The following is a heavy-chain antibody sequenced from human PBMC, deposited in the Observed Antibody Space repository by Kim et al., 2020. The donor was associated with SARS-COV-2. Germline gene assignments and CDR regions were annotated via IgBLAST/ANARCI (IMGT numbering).Heavy chain of an antibody. CDR2: AYHRRTT. D-gene: IGHD1-1*01. CDR3: ARDLKMSTNPSPFDY. J-gene: IGHJ4*02. CDR1: GGSISSSSFY. V-gene: IGHV4-39*07. Sequence: SETLSLTCTVSGGSISSSSFYWGWIRQPPGKGLQWIGSAYHRRTTYYNPSLKSRVTISIDTSKNQFSLKLTSVTAADTAVYYCARDLKMSTNPSPFDYWGQGTLVTVSS.